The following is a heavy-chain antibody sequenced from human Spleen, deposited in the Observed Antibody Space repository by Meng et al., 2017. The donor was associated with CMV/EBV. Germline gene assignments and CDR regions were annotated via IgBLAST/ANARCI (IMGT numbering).Heavy chain of an antibody. CDR3: ARAPQYDFWSGYYPGWYFDL. J-gene: IGHJ2*01. CDR2: ISGSGGST. D-gene: IGHD3-3*01. V-gene: IGHV3-23*01. CDR1: GFTFSSYA. Sequence: GESLKISCAASGFTFSSYAMCWVRQAPGKGLEWVSAISGSGGSTYYADSVKGRFTISRDNSKNTVYLQMDSLRPEDTAVYYCARAPQYDFWSGYYPGWYFDLWGRGTLVTVSS.